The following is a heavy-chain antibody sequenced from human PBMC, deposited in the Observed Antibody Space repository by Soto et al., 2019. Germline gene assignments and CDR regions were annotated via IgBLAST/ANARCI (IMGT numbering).Heavy chain of an antibody. J-gene: IGHJ6*02. D-gene: IGHD3-9*01. V-gene: IGHV3-48*03. CDR2: INTAGSTK. CDR1: GFTFSNFE. Sequence: GGSLRLSCAASGFTFSNFEMHWVRQAPGKGLEWVSYINTAGSTKYYAESVKGRFTVSRDNARNSLFLQMNSLRAEDTAVYYCARAECSSPDCLTAYYSYGLDVWGQGSTVTVSS. CDR3: ARAECSSPDCLTAYYSYGLDV.